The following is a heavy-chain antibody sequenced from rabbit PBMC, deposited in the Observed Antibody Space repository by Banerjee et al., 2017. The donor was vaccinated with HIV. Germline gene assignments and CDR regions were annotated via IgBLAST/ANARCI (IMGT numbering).Heavy chain of an antibody. Sequence: QEQLVESGGSLVQPGGSLRLSCKTSGFDFSAYGVSWVRQAPGKGLEWIGYTDPFFDTTYYANWVSGRFTISSHNAQNTLYLQLNSLTVADTATYFCVREYASRSGYPYYFHLWGPGTLVTIS. V-gene: IGHV1S47*01. CDR1: GFDFSAYG. D-gene: IGHD1-1*01. CDR3: VREYASRSGYPYYFHL. J-gene: IGHJ4*01. CDR2: TDPFFDTT.